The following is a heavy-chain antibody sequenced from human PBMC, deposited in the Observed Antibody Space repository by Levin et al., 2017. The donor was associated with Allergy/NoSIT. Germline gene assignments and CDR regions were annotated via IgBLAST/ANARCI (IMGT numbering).Heavy chain of an antibody. CDR3: ASLFTQGYYYYMDV. V-gene: IGHV3-21*01. Sequence: GESLKISCVTSGFPFSTYNMNWVRQAPGKGLEWVASICAHSTSMYYADSVKGRFTISRDNSKNSMLLQMNSLRAEDAAVYYCASLFTQGYYYYMDVWGKGTTVTVSS. J-gene: IGHJ6*03. CDR2: ICAHSTSM. D-gene: IGHD2-15*01. CDR1: GFPFSTYN.